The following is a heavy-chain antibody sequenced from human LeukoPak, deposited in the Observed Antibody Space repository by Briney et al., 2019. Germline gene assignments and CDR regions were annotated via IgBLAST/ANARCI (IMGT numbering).Heavy chain of an antibody. D-gene: IGHD2-2*01. CDR3: AGAPARYCSSTSCYGFDP. Sequence: AGGSLRLSCAASGFTFSSYSMNWVRQAPGKGLEWVSSISSSSSYIYYADSVKGRFTISRDNAKNSLYLQMNSLRAEDTAVYYCAGAPARYCSSTSCYGFDPWGQGTLVTVSS. V-gene: IGHV3-21*01. CDR1: GFTFSSYS. CDR2: ISSSSSYI. J-gene: IGHJ5*02.